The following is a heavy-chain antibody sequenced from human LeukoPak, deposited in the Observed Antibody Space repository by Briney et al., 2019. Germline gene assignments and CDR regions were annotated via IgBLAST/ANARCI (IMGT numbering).Heavy chain of an antibody. Sequence: SVKVSCKASGYTFTSYYMHWVRQAPGQGLEWMGGIIPIFGTANYAQKFQGRVTITADESTSTAYMKLSSLRSEDTAVYYCARDLLAPTLGWYFDLWGRGTLVTVSS. CDR1: GYTFTSYY. V-gene: IGHV1-69*13. CDR2: IIPIFGTA. CDR3: ARDLLAPTLGWYFDL. D-gene: IGHD2-15*01. J-gene: IGHJ2*01.